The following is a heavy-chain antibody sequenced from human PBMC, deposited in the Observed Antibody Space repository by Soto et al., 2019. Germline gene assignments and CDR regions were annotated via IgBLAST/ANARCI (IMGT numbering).Heavy chain of an antibody. CDR3: ATLVVPAAIMGGVDY. CDR2: INPNSGGT. V-gene: IGHV1-2*02. CDR1: GYTFTGYY. Sequence: QVQPVQSGAEVKKPGASVKVSCKASGYTFTGYYMHWVRQAPGQGLEWMGWINPNSGGTNYAQKFQGRVTMTRDTSISTAYMELSRLRSDDTAVYYCATLVVPAAIMGGVDYWGQGTLVTVSS. J-gene: IGHJ4*02. D-gene: IGHD2-2*02.